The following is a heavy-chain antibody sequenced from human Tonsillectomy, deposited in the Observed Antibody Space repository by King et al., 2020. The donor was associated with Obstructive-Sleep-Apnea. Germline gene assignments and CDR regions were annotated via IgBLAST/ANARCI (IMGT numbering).Heavy chain of an antibody. Sequence: VQLQESGPGLVKPSDTLSLTCTVSGGSISSSYWSWIRQPPGKGLEWIGYIYYSGSTNYNPSLKSRVTISVDTSKNQFSLKLSSVTAADTAVYFCARVRVDYEILTGHKRHRAWFDPWGQGTLVTVSS. V-gene: IGHV4-59*07. CDR3: ARVRVDYEILTGHKRHRAWFDP. CDR2: IYYSGST. CDR1: GGSISSSY. J-gene: IGHJ5*02. D-gene: IGHD3-9*01.